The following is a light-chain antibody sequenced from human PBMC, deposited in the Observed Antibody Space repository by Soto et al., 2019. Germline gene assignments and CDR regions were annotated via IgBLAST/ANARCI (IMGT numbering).Light chain of an antibody. V-gene: IGKV1-39*01. CDR2: AAS. CDR3: QQTYSLPGT. CDR1: QTINNY. Sequence: DIQMTQSPSCLSAVVGDRLTITCRASQTINNYLNWYQQKPGTAPKLLIFAASNLHNGVPPRFSGSGSGTDFTLTISNLQPEDFATYFCQQTYSLPGTFGPGTKVDLK. J-gene: IGKJ3*01.